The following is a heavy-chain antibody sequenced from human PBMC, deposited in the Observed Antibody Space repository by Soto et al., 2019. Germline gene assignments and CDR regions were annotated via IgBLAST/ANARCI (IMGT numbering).Heavy chain of an antibody. D-gene: IGHD6-13*01. J-gene: IGHJ3*02. V-gene: IGHV4-59*12. CDR1: GGSISSYY. Sequence: SETLSLTRTVSGGSISSYYWSWIRQPPGKGLEWIGYIYYSGSTNYNPSLKSQVTISVDTSKNQFSLKLSSVTAADTAVYYCARVPVLAAAGTRNAFDIWGQGTMVTVSS. CDR2: IYYSGST. CDR3: ARVPVLAAAGTRNAFDI.